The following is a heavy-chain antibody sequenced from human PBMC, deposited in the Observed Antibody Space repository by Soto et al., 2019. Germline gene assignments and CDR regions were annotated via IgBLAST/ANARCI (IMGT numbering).Heavy chain of an antibody. V-gene: IGHV3-15*07. Sequence: GGSLRLSCAASGFTFSNAWMNWVRQAPGKGLEWVGRIKSKTDGGTTDYAAPVKGRFTISRDDSKKTLYLRMNSLKTEDTAVYYCTTDSLTYYYDSSGYYRYYYYGMDVWGQGTTVTVSS. J-gene: IGHJ6*02. CDR1: GFTFSNAW. D-gene: IGHD3-22*01. CDR2: IKSKTDGGTT. CDR3: TTDSLTYYYDSSGYYRYYYYGMDV.